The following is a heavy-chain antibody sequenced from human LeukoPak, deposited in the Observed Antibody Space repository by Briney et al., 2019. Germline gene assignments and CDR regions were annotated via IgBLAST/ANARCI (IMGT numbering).Heavy chain of an antibody. J-gene: IGHJ4*02. CDR3: ARVFSGSYFDY. CDR2: IYSGGSA. Sequence: GGSLRLSCAASGFTVSSNYMSWVRQAPGEGLEWVSVIYSGGSAYYADSVKGRFTISRDNSKNTLYLQMNSLRAEDTAVYYCARVFSGSYFDYWGQGTLVTVSS. D-gene: IGHD1-26*01. V-gene: IGHV3-66*01. CDR1: GFTVSSNY.